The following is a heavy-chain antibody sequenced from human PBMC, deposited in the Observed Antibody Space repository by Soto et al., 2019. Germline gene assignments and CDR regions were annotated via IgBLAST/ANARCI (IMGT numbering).Heavy chain of an antibody. CDR3: ARDRGGDSSSWSYFYYYYMDV. V-gene: IGHV3-21*01. CDR1: GFTFSSYS. Sequence: GGSLRLSCAASGFTFSSYSMNWVRQAPGKGLEWVSSISSSSSYIYYADSVKGRFTISRDNAKNSLYLQMNSLRAEDTAVYYCARDRGGDSSSWSYFYYYYMDVWGKGTTVTVSS. D-gene: IGHD6-13*01. J-gene: IGHJ6*03. CDR2: ISSSSSYI.